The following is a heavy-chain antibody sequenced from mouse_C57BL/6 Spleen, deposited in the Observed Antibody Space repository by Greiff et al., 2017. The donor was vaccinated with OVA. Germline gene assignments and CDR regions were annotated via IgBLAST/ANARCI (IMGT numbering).Heavy chain of an antibody. Sequence: EVQLQQSGAELVRPGASVKLSCTASGFNIKDDYMHWVKQRPEQGLEWIGWIDPENGDTEYASKFQGKATITADPSSNTAYLQLSSLTSEDTAVYYCTTGEAAQASGYWGQGTTLTVSS. J-gene: IGHJ2*01. CDR2: IDPENGDT. CDR3: TTGEAAQASGY. D-gene: IGHD3-2*02. V-gene: IGHV14-4*01. CDR1: GFNIKDDY.